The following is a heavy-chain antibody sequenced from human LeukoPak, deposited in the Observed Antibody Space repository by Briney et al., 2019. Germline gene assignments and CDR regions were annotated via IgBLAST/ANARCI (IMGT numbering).Heavy chain of an antibody. CDR1: GFTFSSYA. D-gene: IGHD3-22*01. J-gene: IGHJ4*02. V-gene: IGHV3-23*01. Sequence: GGSLRLSCAASGFTFSSYAMSWVRQAPGKGLEWVSAISGSGGSTYYADSVKGRFTISRDNSKNTLYPQMNSLRAEDTAVYYCAKTPTYYYDSSGYSSYFDYWGQGTLVTVSS. CDR3: AKTPTYYYDSSGYSSYFDY. CDR2: ISGSGGST.